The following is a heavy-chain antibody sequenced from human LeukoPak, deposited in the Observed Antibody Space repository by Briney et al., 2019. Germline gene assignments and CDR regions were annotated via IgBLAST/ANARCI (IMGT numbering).Heavy chain of an antibody. D-gene: IGHD6-19*01. CDR1: GYTFTSYG. Sequence: ASVKVSCKASGYTFTSYGISWVRQAPGQGLEWMGWISAYNGNTNYAQKLQGRVTMTTDTSTSTAYMELRSLRSDDTAVYYCAREPLPEQWLDYWYFDLRGRGTLVTVSS. V-gene: IGHV1-18*01. CDR3: AREPLPEQWLDYWYFDL. J-gene: IGHJ2*01. CDR2: ISAYNGNT.